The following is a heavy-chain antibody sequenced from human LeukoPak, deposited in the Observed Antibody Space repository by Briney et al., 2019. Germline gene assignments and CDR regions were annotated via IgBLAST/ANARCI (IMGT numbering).Heavy chain of an antibody. J-gene: IGHJ4*02. D-gene: IGHD5-18*01. CDR3: ARDRWGYSYGVFDY. Sequence: SVKVSCKASGGTFSSYAISWVRQAPGQGLEWMGRIVPIFGIANYAQKFQGRVTITADKSTSTAYMELSSLRSEDTAVYYCARDRWGYSYGVFDYWGQGTLVTVSS. CDR1: GGTFSSYA. CDR2: IVPIFGIA. V-gene: IGHV1-69*04.